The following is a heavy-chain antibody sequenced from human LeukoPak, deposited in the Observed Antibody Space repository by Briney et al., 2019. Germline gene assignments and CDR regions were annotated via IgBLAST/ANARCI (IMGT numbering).Heavy chain of an antibody. V-gene: IGHV4-39*01. Sequence: PSETLSLTCTVSGGSISSSSYYWGCIRQPPGKGLEWIGTIYYSGTTYYDPSLKSRVTISVDTSKNQFSLKLTSVTAADTAVYYCVSGSSGWHSKLDSWGQGTLVTVSS. CDR3: VSGSSGWHSKLDS. CDR1: GGSISSSSYY. D-gene: IGHD6-19*01. J-gene: IGHJ4*02. CDR2: IYYSGTT.